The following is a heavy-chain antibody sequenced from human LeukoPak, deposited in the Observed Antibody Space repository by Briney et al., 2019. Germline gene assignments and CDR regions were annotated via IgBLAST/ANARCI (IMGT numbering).Heavy chain of an antibody. D-gene: IGHD5-12*01. CDR1: GGTFSSYA. Sequence: EASVKVSCKASGGTFSSYAISWVRQAPGQGLEWMGRIIPILGIANYAQKFQGRVTITADKSTSTAYMELSSLRSEDTAVYYCASPHSGYDSYAFDIWGQRTMVTVSS. J-gene: IGHJ3*02. CDR2: IIPILGIA. V-gene: IGHV1-69*04. CDR3: ASPHSGYDSYAFDI.